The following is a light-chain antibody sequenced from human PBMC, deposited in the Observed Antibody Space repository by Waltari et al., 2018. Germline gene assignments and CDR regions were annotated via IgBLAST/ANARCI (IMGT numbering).Light chain of an antibody. CDR2: LGS. J-gene: IGKJ1*01. CDR1: QSLLHRNGNND. V-gene: IGKV2-28*01. CDR3: MQSLQALWT. Sequence: DIVVTQSPLSLPVTPGEPASISCRSSQSLLHRNGNNDLDWYLQKPGQSQQLLLYLGSNRASGVPDRFSGRGSGTDVTLRISRVEAEDVGVYYCMQSLQALWTFGPGTKLEI.